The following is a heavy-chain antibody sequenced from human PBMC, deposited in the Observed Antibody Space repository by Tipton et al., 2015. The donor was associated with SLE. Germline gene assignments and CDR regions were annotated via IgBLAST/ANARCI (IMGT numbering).Heavy chain of an antibody. Sequence: LVQPSETLSLTCAVYGGSFSGYYWSWIRQPPGKGLEWIGEINHSGSTNYNPSLKSRVTISVDTSKNQFSLKLSSVTAADTAVYYFARAPKGVLDVWAKGTTVTVSS. CDR3: ARAPKGVLDV. D-gene: IGHD4/OR15-4a*01. J-gene: IGHJ6*04. CDR1: GGSFSGYY. CDR2: INHSGST. V-gene: IGHV4-34*01.